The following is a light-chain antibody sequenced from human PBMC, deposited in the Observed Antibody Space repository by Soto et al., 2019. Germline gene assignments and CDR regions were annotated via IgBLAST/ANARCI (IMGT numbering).Light chain of an antibody. CDR2: DIS. CDR1: QGISSA. V-gene: IGKV1D-13*01. CDR3: QQFHNYPLT. Sequence: AIQLTQSPSSLSASVGDRVTIPCRASQGISSALAWYQQKPGKPPKLLIYDISSLESGVPSRFSGSVSGTDFTLTIGGLQPEDFATYYCQQFHNYPLTFGGGTKVDIK. J-gene: IGKJ4*01.